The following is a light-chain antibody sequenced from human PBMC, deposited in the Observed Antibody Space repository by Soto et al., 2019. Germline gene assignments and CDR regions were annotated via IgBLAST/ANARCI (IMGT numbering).Light chain of an antibody. CDR1: SSDVGGYNY. J-gene: IGLJ1*01. V-gene: IGLV2-8*01. CDR2: EVM. CDR3: MAYAGRYREL. Sequence: QSALTQPASVSGSPGQSITISCTGTSSDVGGYNYVSWYQQHPGKAPKLMIYEVMKRPSGVPDRFSGSKSGSTASLTVSGLQAEDEAEYYCMAYAGRYRELFGTGTKVTVL.